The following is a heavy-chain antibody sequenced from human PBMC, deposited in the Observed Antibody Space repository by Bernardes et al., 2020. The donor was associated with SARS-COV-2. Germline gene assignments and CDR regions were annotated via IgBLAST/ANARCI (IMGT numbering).Heavy chain of an antibody. D-gene: IGHD3-10*01. J-gene: IGHJ5*02. V-gene: IGHV4-59*01. CDR2: MYHTGST. CDR1: GDSIPNYY. CDR3: ARVFLRGVNPWFDT. Sequence: SETLSLTRTVSGDSIPNYYWSWIRQAPGKGLEWIAYMYHTGSTHYNPSLKSRLTTSVVTSKNQFSLKLSSVTAADTAVYYCARVFLRGVNPWFDTWGQGTLVTVSS.